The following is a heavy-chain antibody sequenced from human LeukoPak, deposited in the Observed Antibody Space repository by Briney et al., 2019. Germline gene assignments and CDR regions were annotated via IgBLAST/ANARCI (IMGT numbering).Heavy chain of an antibody. CDR1: GGCISSYY. Sequence: SETLSLTCTVSGGCISSYYWSWIRQPPGKGLEWIGYIYYSGSTNYNPSLKSRVTISVDTSKNQFSLKLSSVTAADTAVYYCARHSPNTYGMDVWGQGTTVTVSS. V-gene: IGHV4-59*08. CDR3: ARHSPNTYGMDV. J-gene: IGHJ6*02. CDR2: IYYSGST.